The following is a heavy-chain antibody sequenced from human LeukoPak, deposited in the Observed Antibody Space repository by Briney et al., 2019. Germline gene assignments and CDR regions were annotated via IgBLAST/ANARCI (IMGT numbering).Heavy chain of an antibody. D-gene: IGHD3-10*01. V-gene: IGHV3-30*04. J-gene: IGHJ4*02. Sequence: GRSLRLSCAASGFTFSSYTMHWVRQAPGKGLEWVAVISYDGSNKYHADSVKGRFTISRDNSKNTLYLQMNSLRAEDTAVYYCARGGGAIRHSTRYWGQGTLVTVSS. CDR3: ARGGGAIRHSTRY. CDR1: GFTFSSYT. CDR2: ISYDGSNK.